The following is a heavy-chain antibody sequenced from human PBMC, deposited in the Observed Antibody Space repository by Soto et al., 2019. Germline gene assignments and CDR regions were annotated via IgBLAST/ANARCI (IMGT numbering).Heavy chain of an antibody. Sequence: QLQLQESGPGLVKPSETLSLTCTVSRGSISSGTNYWAWIRQPPGKGLEWIANIYYSGSTFYNPSLKSRGTISLATAKNQVSMKLRSVTAADTAVYYCARHEAGWYIDSWGQGTLVTVSS. D-gene: IGHD6-25*01. J-gene: IGHJ4*02. CDR3: ARHEAGWYIDS. CDR2: IYYSGST. CDR1: RGSISSGTNY. V-gene: IGHV4-39*01.